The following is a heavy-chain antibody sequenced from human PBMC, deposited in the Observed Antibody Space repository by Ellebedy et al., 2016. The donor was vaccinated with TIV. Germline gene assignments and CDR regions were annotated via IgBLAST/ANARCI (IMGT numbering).Heavy chain of an antibody. V-gene: IGHV3-7*03. J-gene: IGHJ5*02. D-gene: IGHD4-17*01. CDR2: IYQDGSFR. CDR1: GFSFRSYW. CDR3: ARRGAYGDYAVQVNSWFDR. Sequence: PGGSLRLSCAASGFSFRSYWMSWVRQAPGKGLEWVANIYQDGSFRFYAESVKGRFTISRDNAKNSLILQMNSLRAEDTAVYYCARRGAYGDYAVQVNSWFDRWGQGTLVTVSS.